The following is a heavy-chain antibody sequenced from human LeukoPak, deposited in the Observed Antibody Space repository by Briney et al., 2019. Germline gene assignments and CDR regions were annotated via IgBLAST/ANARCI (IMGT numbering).Heavy chain of an antibody. CDR1: GYSICSGYY. D-gene: IGHD2-2*03. J-gene: IGHJ5*02. V-gene: IGHV4-38-2*01. CDR3: ARGSGRMDIVVVPAATNWFDP. CDR2: IYHSGST. Sequence: SETLSLTCAVSGYSICSGYYWGWIRQPPGKGLEWIGSIYHSGSTYYNPSLKSRVTISVDTSKNQFSLKLSSVTAADTAVYYCARGSGRMDIVVVPAATNWFDPWGQGTLVTVSS.